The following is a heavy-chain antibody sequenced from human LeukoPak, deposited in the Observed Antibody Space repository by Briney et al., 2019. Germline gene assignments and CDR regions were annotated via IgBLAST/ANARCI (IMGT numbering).Heavy chain of an antibody. J-gene: IGHJ6*03. CDR3: ARVTSYFYYMDV. V-gene: IGHV3-64*01. CDR1: GFTFSAYA. D-gene: IGHD3-16*01. CDR2: ISTNGGVT. Sequence: GGSLRLSCAASGFTFSAYAMHWVRQAPGKGLEYVSGISTNGGVTYYANSVKGRFTISRDNSKNTLCLHMCSLRAEDMAVYYCARVTSYFYYMDVWGKGTTVTVSS.